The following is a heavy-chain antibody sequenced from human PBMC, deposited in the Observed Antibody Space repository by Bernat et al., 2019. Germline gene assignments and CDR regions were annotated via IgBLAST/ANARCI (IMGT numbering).Heavy chain of an antibody. Sequence: QVQLVESGGGVVQPGRSLRLSCAASGFTFSSYAMHWVRQAPGKGLEWVAVISYDGSNKYYEDSVKGRFNISRDNSKNTLYLQMNSLRAEDTAVYYCARDLEDGYHQGNYFDYWGQGTLVTVSS. CDR1: GFTFSSYA. CDR2: ISYDGSNK. V-gene: IGHV3-30-3*01. D-gene: IGHD5-24*01. J-gene: IGHJ4*02. CDR3: ARDLEDGYHQGNYFDY.